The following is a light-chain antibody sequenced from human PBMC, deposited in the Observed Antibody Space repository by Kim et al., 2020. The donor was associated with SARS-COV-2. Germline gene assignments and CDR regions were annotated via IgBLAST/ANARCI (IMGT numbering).Light chain of an antibody. J-gene: IGKJ4*01. Sequence: EITLTQSPATLSVSPGERVTLSCRASQSVSSNVAWYQQSPGQAPRLLIYGASTRATGIPARFSGSGSETDFTITISSLQSEDFALYFCQQYNNWPPLTFGGGTKVDIK. CDR1: QSVSSN. V-gene: IGKV3-15*01. CDR2: GAS. CDR3: QQYNNWPPLT.